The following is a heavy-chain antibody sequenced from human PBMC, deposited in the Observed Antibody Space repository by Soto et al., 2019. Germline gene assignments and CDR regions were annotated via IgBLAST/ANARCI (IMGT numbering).Heavy chain of an antibody. CDR2: ISTYTGNT. Sequence: QVHLVQSGAEAKKPGASVKVSCKASGCTFTNYDINWVRQAPGQGLEWMGWISTYTGNTNYAQKLQGRVTMTTDTSTSTAYMELRSLRSDDTAVYYCARGYYYGSGRPTPGGMDVWGQGTTVTVSS. CDR1: GCTFTNYD. D-gene: IGHD3-10*01. V-gene: IGHV1-18*01. CDR3: ARGYYYGSGRPTPGGMDV. J-gene: IGHJ6*02.